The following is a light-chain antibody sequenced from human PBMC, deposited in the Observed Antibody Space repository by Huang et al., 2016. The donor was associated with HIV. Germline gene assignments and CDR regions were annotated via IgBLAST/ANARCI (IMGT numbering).Light chain of an antibody. V-gene: IGKV1-39*01. Sequence: DIQMTQSPSSLSASVGDRVTITCRTSDNLVNSLNWYQQKSGAAPVLLIYGASNLQTGVSSRFSGGGSGTQFTLTITNLRPEDFATYYCQQSHTTPHTFGQGTRLE. CDR3: QQSHTTPHT. CDR1: DNLVNS. J-gene: IGKJ2*01. CDR2: GAS.